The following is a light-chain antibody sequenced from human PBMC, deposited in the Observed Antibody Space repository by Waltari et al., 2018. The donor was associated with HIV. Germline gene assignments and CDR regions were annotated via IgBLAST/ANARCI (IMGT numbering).Light chain of an antibody. J-gene: IGLJ2*01. CDR3: AAWDTSLSGSVV. CDR1: SSNIGSNY. CDR2: RNN. Sequence: QSVLTQPPSASGTPGQRVTISCSGSSSNIGSNYVYWYHQLPGTAPKRLIYRNNQRPSGVPDRFSGSKSGTSASLAISGLRSEDEADYYCAAWDTSLSGSVVFGGGTKLTVL. V-gene: IGLV1-47*01.